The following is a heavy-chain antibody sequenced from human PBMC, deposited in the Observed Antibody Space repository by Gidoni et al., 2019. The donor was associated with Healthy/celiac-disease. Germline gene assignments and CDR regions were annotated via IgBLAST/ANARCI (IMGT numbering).Heavy chain of an antibody. Sequence: QVQLQESGPGLVKPSETLSLTCTVSGGAISSYYWRWSRQPAGKGLEWFGRIYTSASTNYNPSLKSRVTMSVDTSKNQFSLKLSSVTAADTAVYYCAREEEQWLAIDYWGQGTLVTVSS. J-gene: IGHJ4*02. CDR1: GGAISSYY. V-gene: IGHV4-4*07. D-gene: IGHD6-19*01. CDR2: IYTSAST. CDR3: AREEEQWLAIDY.